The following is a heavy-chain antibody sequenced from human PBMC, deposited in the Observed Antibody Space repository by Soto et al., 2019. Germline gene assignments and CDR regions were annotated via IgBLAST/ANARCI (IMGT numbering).Heavy chain of an antibody. D-gene: IGHD2-15*01. Sequence: VQLVQSGAEVKKPGSSVKVSCKASGYTFTSYEINWVRQATGQGREWMGWMNPNSGNTGYSQKFQGRVTMTRNTSISTAYMELSSLRSEDTAIYYCARWGVVVAAPLAFDSWGQGTLVTVSS. V-gene: IGHV1-8*01. CDR1: GYTFTSYE. J-gene: IGHJ5*01. CDR2: MNPNSGNT. CDR3: ARWGVVVAAPLAFDS.